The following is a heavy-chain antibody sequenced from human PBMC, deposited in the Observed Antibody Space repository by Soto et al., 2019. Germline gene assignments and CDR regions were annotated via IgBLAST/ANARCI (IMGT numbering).Heavy chain of an antibody. CDR2: IHYSGST. Sequence: QVLLQESGPGLVKPSETLSLTCTVSGGSISGYYWSWIRQPPGKGLEWIGYIHYSGSTDYNPSLKSRVTISLDTSANQFSLNLRSVTAADTAVYYCARVASDSRAYYYYFYPMDVWGQGTTVTVSS. CDR3: ARVASDSRAYYYYFYPMDV. D-gene: IGHD6-19*01. J-gene: IGHJ6*02. CDR1: GGSISGYY. V-gene: IGHV4-59*08.